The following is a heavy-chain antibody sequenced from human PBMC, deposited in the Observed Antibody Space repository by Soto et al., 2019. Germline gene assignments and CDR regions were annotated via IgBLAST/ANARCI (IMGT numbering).Heavy chain of an antibody. D-gene: IGHD2-8*01. V-gene: IGHV3-23*01. CDR2: SSAAGRST. J-gene: IGHJ4*02. CDR3: AENGHRLDVLLDS. Sequence: IWVRQAPGKGLEWVSISSAAGRSTYHAVSVRGRFTISRDNSRNTLSLRPTRLRADDTVVYYCAENGHRLDVLLDSCGQGTLAAVSS.